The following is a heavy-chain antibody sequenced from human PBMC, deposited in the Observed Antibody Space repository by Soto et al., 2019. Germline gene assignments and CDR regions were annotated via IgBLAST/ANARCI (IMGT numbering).Heavy chain of an antibody. Sequence: QAQLVESGGGVVQPGRSLRLSCAASGFTFSSYGMHWVRQAPGKGLEWVAVIWYDGSNKYYADSVKGRFTISRDNSKKTVYLQMNSLRAEDTAVYYCARDHIALDYWGQGTQVTVSS. CDR1: GFTFSSYG. J-gene: IGHJ4*02. D-gene: IGHD6-13*01. CDR2: IWYDGSNK. CDR3: ARDHIALDY. V-gene: IGHV3-33*01.